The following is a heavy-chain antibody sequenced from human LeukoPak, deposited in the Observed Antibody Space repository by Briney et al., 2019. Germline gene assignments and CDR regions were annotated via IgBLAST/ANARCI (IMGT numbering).Heavy chain of an antibody. V-gene: IGHV1-69*01. CDR1: GGTFSSYA. D-gene: IGHD2-15*01. CDR2: IIPIFGTA. J-gene: IGHJ4*02. Sequence: ASVKVSCKASGGTFSSYAISWVRQAPGQGLEWMGGIIPIFGTANYAQKFQGRVTITADESASTAYMELSSLRSEDTAVYYCARIGGCSGGSCYSEPVDYWGQGTLVTVSS. CDR3: ARIGGCSGGSCYSEPVDY.